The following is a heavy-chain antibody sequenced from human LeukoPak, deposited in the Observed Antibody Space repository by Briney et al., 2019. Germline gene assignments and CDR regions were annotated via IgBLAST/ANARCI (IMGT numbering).Heavy chain of an antibody. V-gene: IGHV4-59*01. Sequence: SETLSLTCTVSGGSISSYYWSWIRQPPGKGLEWIGYIYYSGSTNYNPSLKSRVTISVDTSKNQFSLKLSSVTAADTAVYYCARAVDGSGSYYYSRYYYYYMDVWGKGTTVTVSS. J-gene: IGHJ6*03. CDR2: IYYSGST. CDR1: GGSISSYY. D-gene: IGHD3-10*01. CDR3: ARAVDGSGSYYYSRYYYYYMDV.